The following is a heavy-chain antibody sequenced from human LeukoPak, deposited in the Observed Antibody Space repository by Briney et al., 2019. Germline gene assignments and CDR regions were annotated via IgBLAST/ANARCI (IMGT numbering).Heavy chain of an antibody. J-gene: IGHJ3*02. Sequence: ASVKVSCKASGYTFTSYYMHWVRQAPGQGLEWMGWINPNSGGTNYAQKFQGRVTMTRDTSISTAYMELSRLRSDDTAVYYCASGSPPMFYAFDIWGQGTMVTVSS. D-gene: IGHD3-10*02. V-gene: IGHV1-2*02. CDR1: GYTFTSYY. CDR2: INPNSGGT. CDR3: ASGSPPMFYAFDI.